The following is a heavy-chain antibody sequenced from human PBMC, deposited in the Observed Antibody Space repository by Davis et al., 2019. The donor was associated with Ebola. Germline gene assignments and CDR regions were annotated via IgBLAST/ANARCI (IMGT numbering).Heavy chain of an antibody. D-gene: IGHD6-6*01. J-gene: IGHJ5*02. V-gene: IGHV4-39*01. CDR1: GGSISTSSYY. Sequence: MPGGSLRLSCTVSGGSISTSSYYWGWIRQPPGKGLEWIGSIFYSGKTYYNSSLQSRVTISVDTSKNQFSLKLSSVSAADTAVYYCARQLYTGSSADWFDPWGQGTLVTVSS. CDR2: IFYSGKT. CDR3: ARQLYTGSSADWFDP.